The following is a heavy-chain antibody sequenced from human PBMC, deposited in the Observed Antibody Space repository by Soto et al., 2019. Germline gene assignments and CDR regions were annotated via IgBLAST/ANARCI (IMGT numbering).Heavy chain of an antibody. V-gene: IGHV1-69*06. CDR1: GGTFSSYA. J-gene: IGHJ6*02. Sequence: QVQLVQSGAEVKKPGSSVKVSCKASGGTFSSYAISWVRQAPGQGLEWMGGIIPIFGTANYAQKFQGRVTITADKSTSTAYMELSSLRSEDTAVYYCASRLCLRYCSGGSTYYYYGMDVWGQGTTVTVSS. CDR3: ASRLCLRYCSGGSTYYYYGMDV. D-gene: IGHD2-15*01. CDR2: IIPIFGTA.